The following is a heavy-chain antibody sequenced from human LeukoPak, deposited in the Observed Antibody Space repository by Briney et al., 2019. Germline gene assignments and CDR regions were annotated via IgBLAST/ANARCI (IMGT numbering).Heavy chain of an antibody. CDR2: ISSSGGST. V-gene: IGHV3-23*01. D-gene: IGHD3-22*01. Sequence: GGSLRLSCAASGFTFSNYALTWVRQAPGKGLEWVSAISSSGGSTYYADSVKGRFTISRDNSKNSLYLQMNSLRTEDTALYYCAKDDDSSGTFDYWGQGTLVTVSS. CDR3: AKDDDSSGTFDY. J-gene: IGHJ4*02. CDR1: GFTFSNYA.